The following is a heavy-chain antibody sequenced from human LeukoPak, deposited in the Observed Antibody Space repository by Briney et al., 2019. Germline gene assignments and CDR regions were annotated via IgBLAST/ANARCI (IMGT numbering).Heavy chain of an antibody. D-gene: IGHD3-22*01. CDR1: GFTFTDYF. CDR2: IKHNVGEK. CDR3: ARDRGWRTSGYYLYHFDY. V-gene: IGHV3-7*01. J-gene: IGHJ4*02. Sequence: RSGGSLRLSCVASGFTFTDYFMSWVRQAPGKGLEWVASIKHNVGEKYYVDSVKGRFTISRDNAKNSLYLEMSSLRVEDTAVYYCARDRGWRTSGYYLYHFDYWGQGTLVTFAS.